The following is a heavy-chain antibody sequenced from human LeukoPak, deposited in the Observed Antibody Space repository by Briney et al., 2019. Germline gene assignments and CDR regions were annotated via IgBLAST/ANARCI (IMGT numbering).Heavy chain of an antibody. CDR2: ISSSGGYI. J-gene: IGHJ3*02. Sequence: GGSLRLSCGASGFTFSRYSMNWVRQAPGKGLEWVSSISSSGGYIYYADSVKGRFTISRDNAKNSLYLQMNSLRAEDTAVYYCASRNQYCGGDCFWAFDIWGQGTMVTVSS. CDR1: GFTFSRYS. CDR3: ASRNQYCGGDCFWAFDI. D-gene: IGHD2-21*02. V-gene: IGHV3-21*01.